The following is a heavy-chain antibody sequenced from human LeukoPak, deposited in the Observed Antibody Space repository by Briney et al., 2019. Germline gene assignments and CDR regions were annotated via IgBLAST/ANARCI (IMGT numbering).Heavy chain of an antibody. CDR1: GYTFTTYD. J-gene: IGHJ5*02. D-gene: IGHD7-27*01. CDR2: MNPNSGNT. CDR3: ATFPKLGNWFDP. V-gene: IGHV1-8*01. Sequence: GASVKVSCKTSGYTFTTYDINWVGQATGQGREWMGWMNPNSGNTGYAQKFQGRVTMTRNTSISTAYMELSSLRSEDTALYYCATFPKLGNWFDPWGQGTLVTVSS.